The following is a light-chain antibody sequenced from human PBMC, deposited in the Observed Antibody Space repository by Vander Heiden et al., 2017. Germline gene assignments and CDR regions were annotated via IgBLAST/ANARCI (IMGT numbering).Light chain of an antibody. J-gene: IGKJ1*01. CDR1: QSVSSSY. Sequence: EIVLTQSPGTLSLSPGERATLSCRASQSVSSSYLAWYQQKPGQAPRLLINGASSRATGIPDRFSGSGSGTDFTLTISRLEPEDFAVYYCQQYDSSLWTFGQGTKVEFK. V-gene: IGKV3-20*01. CDR2: GAS. CDR3: QQYDSSLWT.